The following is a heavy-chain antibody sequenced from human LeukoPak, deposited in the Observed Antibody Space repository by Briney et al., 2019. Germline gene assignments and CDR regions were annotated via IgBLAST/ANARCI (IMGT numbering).Heavy chain of an antibody. CDR2: IYYSGST. D-gene: IGHD3-22*01. J-gene: IGHJ4*02. Sequence: PSETLSLTCTVSGGSISSGGYYWSWIRQHPGKGLEWIGYIYYSGSTYYNPSLKSRVTTSVDTSKNQFSLKLSSVTAADTAVYYCARVSLYDSSGYYGVAGNLDYWGQGTLVTVSS. CDR1: GGSISSGGYY. CDR3: ARVSLYDSSGYYGVAGNLDY. V-gene: IGHV4-31*03.